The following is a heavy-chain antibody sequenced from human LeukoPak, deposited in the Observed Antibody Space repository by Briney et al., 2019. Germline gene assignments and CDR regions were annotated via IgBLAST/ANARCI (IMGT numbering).Heavy chain of an antibody. J-gene: IGHJ3*02. CDR2: ISSSSSTI. D-gene: IGHD4-17*01. CDR1: GFTFNRYS. Sequence: PGGSLRLSCAASGFTFNRYSMNWVRQAPGKGLEWVSYISSSSSTIYYADSVKGRFTISRDNAKNSLYLQMNSLRAEDTAVYYCARQTTVPRDDAFDIWGQGTMVTVSS. CDR3: ARQTTVPRDDAFDI. V-gene: IGHV3-48*01.